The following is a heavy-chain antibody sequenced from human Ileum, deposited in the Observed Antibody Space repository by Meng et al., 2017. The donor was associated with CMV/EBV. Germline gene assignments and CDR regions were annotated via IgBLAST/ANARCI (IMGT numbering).Heavy chain of an antibody. Sequence: QVHLQDSGPGLVKPSETLSLTWAVSGGSISTYYWTWVRQPAGKGLEWIGRINAGGSTNDNPSLKSRVTMSVDTSKNQFSLKVTSVTAADTAVYYCAREENTVNQFEYWGQGTLVTVSS. CDR3: AREENTVNQFEY. V-gene: IGHV4-4*07. CDR2: INAGGST. CDR1: GGSISTYY. D-gene: IGHD4-17*01. J-gene: IGHJ4*02.